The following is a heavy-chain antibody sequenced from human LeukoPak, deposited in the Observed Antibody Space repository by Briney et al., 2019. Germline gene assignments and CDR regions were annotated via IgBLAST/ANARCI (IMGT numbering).Heavy chain of an antibody. J-gene: IGHJ3*02. Sequence: SATLSLTCTVAGGSISGYYWSWIRQPPGNGLEWIGYIYYSGSTKYNPSLKSRVTMSVDTSRNQFSLKLSSVTAADTAVYYCARGGLENGYHSNDGFDIWGQGTMVTVSS. CDR3: ARGGLENGYHSNDGFDI. V-gene: IGHV4-59*01. CDR2: IYYSGST. CDR1: GGSISGYY. D-gene: IGHD3-22*01.